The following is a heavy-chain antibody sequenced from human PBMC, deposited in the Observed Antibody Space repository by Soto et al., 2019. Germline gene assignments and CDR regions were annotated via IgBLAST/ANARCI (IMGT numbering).Heavy chain of an antibody. V-gene: IGHV4-59*01. Sequence: TSETLSLTCTVSGGSISSYYWSWIRQPPRKGLEWIGYIYYSGSTNYNPSLKSRVTISVDTSKNQFSLKLSSVTAADTAVYYCARDRVCSSTSCYSNWFDPWGQGTLVTVSS. CDR2: IYYSGST. J-gene: IGHJ5*02. D-gene: IGHD2-2*02. CDR1: GGSISSYY. CDR3: ARDRVCSSTSCYSNWFDP.